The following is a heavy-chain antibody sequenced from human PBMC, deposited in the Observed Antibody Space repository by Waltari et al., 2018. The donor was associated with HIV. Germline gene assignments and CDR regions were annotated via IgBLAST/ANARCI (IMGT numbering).Heavy chain of an antibody. Sequence: VESGGALVQPGGSLRLSCVGSGCTVSHNSMMWVRQAPGEGLEWVSVIYSDGRTDYTDSAKGRFTISRDTSKNTVFLQMNSLRPDDTAVFYCARGSTGRLQARGGYYGLDIWGRGTTVTVSS. J-gene: IGHJ6*02. CDR3: ARGSTGRLQARGGYYGLDI. V-gene: IGHV3-66*02. CDR2: IYSDGRT. D-gene: IGHD2-8*02. CDR1: GCTVSHNS.